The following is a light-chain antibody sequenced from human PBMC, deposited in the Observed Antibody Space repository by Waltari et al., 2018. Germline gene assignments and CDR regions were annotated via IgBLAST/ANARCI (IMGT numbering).Light chain of an antibody. Sequence: DIVMTQSPDSLAVSLGARATINCKSSQSVLHRSNNKNYLAWYRQKPGQPPKLLIYWGSTRESGVPDRISGSGSGTDFTLTISSLQAEDVAVYYCQQYYSSPHTFGLGTRLEIK. CDR3: QQYYSSPHT. J-gene: IGKJ5*01. CDR2: WGS. V-gene: IGKV4-1*01. CDR1: QSVLHRSNNKNY.